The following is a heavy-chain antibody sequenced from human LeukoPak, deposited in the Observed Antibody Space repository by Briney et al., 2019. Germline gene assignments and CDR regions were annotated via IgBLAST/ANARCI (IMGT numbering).Heavy chain of an antibody. Sequence: GESLKISRKGSGYSFTSYWIGWARQMPGKGLEWMGIIYPGDSDTRYSPSFQGQVTISADKSISTAYLQWSSLKASDTAMYYCARRVVVAATKYYFDYWGQGTLVTVSS. CDR3: ARRVVVAATKYYFDY. CDR2: IYPGDSDT. V-gene: IGHV5-51*01. J-gene: IGHJ4*02. D-gene: IGHD2-15*01. CDR1: GYSFTSYW.